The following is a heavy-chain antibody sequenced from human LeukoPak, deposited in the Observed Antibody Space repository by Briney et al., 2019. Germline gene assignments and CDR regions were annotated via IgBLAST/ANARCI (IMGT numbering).Heavy chain of an antibody. D-gene: IGHD6-19*01. CDR3: ARVRIAVAGYAFDI. CDR1: GGSISSYY. CDR2: IYYSGST. J-gene: IGHJ3*02. Sequence: PSETLSLTCTVSGGSISSYYWSWIRQPPGKGLEWIGYIYYSGSTNYNPSLKSRVTISVDTSKNQFSLKLSSVTAADTAVYYCARVRIAVAGYAFDIWGQGTMVTVSS. V-gene: IGHV4-59*01.